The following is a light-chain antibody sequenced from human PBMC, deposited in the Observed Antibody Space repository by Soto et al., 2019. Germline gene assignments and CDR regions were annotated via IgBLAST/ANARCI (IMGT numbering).Light chain of an antibody. V-gene: IGKV3D-20*02. J-gene: IGKJ5*01. CDR3: QQRHNWPIT. Sequence: EIVLTQSPGTLSLSPGERATLSCRASQSVNNNYLAWYQQKPGQAPRLLIHGASSRATGVPDRFSGSGSGTDFTLTISSLEPADFGVYYCQQRHNWPITFGQGTRLEI. CDR1: QSVNNNY. CDR2: GAS.